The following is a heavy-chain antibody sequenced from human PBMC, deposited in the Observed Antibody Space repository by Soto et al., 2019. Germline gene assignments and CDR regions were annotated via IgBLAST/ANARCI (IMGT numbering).Heavy chain of an antibody. CDR3: ARADYRGDSGAFDF. D-gene: IGHD2-21*02. J-gene: IGHJ4*02. V-gene: IGHV3-48*03. CDR1: GFRFSSYE. Sequence: ESGGGLIRPGGSLRLSCEVSGFRFSSYEMNWVRQAPGKGLEWLAYISSSGSLIHYADSVRGRFTISIDNAKNSLYLQMLSLRAEDTAVYYCARADYRGDSGAFDFWGQGTLVTVSS. CDR2: ISSSGSLI.